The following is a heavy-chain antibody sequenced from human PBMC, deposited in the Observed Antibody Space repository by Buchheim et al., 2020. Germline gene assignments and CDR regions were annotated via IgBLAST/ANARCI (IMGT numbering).Heavy chain of an antibody. CDR1: GGSISSYY. CDR3: ARVQNFGYSSSWYSVFGY. D-gene: IGHD6-13*01. V-gene: IGHV4-59*01. J-gene: IGHJ4*02. Sequence: QVQLQESGPGLVKPSETLSLTCTVSGGSISSYYWSWIRQPPGKGLEWIGYIYYSGSTNYSPSLKSRVTISVDTSKNQFSLKLSSVTAADTAVYYCARVQNFGYSSSWYSVFGYWGQGTL. CDR2: IYYSGST.